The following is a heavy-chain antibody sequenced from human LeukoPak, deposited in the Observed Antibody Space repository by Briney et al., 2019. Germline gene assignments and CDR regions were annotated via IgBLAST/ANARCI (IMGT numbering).Heavy chain of an antibody. D-gene: IGHD3-3*01. Sequence: ASVKVSCKASGYTFTSYDINWVRQATGQGLEWVGWMNPNSGNTGYAQKFQGRVTMTRNTSISTAYMELSSLRSEGTAVYYCARARTINYDFWSGYYYYYMDVWGKGTTVTASS. CDR1: GYTFTSYD. CDR3: ARARTINYDFWSGYYYYYMDV. V-gene: IGHV1-8*01. CDR2: MNPNSGNT. J-gene: IGHJ6*03.